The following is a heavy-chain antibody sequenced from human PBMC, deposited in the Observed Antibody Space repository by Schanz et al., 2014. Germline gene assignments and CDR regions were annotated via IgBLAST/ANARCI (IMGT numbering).Heavy chain of an antibody. V-gene: IGHV3-53*01. CDR3: ARDGGRDGYNLAFDV. Sequence: EVQLVESGGGLIQPGGSLRLSCAVSGFTVNTNYMSWVRQAPGKGLEWISSMYINSGSTQYADSVKGGFIISRDSSKNTLLLQMNSLRAEDTAVYFCARDGGRDGYNLAFDVWGQGTLVTVSS. CDR1: GFTVNTNY. D-gene: IGHD5-12*01. J-gene: IGHJ3*01. CDR2: MYINSGST.